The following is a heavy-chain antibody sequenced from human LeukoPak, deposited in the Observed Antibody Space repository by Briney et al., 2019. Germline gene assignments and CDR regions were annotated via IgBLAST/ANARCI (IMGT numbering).Heavy chain of an antibody. V-gene: IGHV3-7*01. CDR1: GFTCGNYW. D-gene: IGHD3-10*01. Sequence: GGSLRLSCAASGFTCGNYWMSWVRQAPGKGLEWVASIKQGGTETYNVDPVKGRFTISRDNAKNSVYLQMNSLRGEDTAVYYRARGPPYGLRTDYFDYWGQGTLVTVSS. CDR3: ARGPPYGLRTDYFDY. CDR2: IKQGGTET. J-gene: IGHJ4*02.